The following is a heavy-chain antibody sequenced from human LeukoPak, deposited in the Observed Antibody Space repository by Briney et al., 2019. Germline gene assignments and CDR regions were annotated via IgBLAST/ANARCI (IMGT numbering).Heavy chain of an antibody. CDR3: ARGFRDSSGRKPDY. D-gene: IGHD3-22*01. Sequence: GASVKVSCKASGYTFTGYHLHWVRQAPGQGLECMGRINPKSGDTDYAQNFQGRVTMTRDTSISTAYMELNRLRSDDTAVYYCARGFRDSSGRKPDYWGQGTLVTVSS. V-gene: IGHV1-2*06. J-gene: IGHJ4*02. CDR1: GYTFTGYH. CDR2: INPKSGDT.